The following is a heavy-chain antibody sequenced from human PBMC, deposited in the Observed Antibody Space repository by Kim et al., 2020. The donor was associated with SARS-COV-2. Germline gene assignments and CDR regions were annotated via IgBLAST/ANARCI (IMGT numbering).Heavy chain of an antibody. V-gene: IGHV4-39*07. J-gene: IGHJ3*02. Sequence: SETLSLTCTVSGGPISSSSYYWGWIRQPPGKGLEWIGSMYYSGSTYYNPSLKSRLTISVDTSKNQFSLKLSSVTAADTAVYYCARGVLRYFDWLLYRPAAFDIWGQGTMVTVSS. CDR3: ARGVLRYFDWLLYRPAAFDI. CDR1: GGPISSSSYY. CDR2: MYYSGST. D-gene: IGHD3-9*01.